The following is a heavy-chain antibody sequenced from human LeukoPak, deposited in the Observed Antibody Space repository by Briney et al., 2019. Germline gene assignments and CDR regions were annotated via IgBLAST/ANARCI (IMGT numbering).Heavy chain of an antibody. CDR1: GGSISSSSYY. Sequence: SETLSLTCTVSGGSISSSSYYWGWIRQPPGKGLEWIGSIYYSGSTYYNPSLKSRVTISVDRSKNQFSPKLSSVAAADTALYYCARGYYDILTGYPYYFDYWGQGTLVTVSS. D-gene: IGHD3-9*01. V-gene: IGHV4-39*07. CDR2: IYYSGST. CDR3: ARGYYDILTGYPYYFDY. J-gene: IGHJ4*02.